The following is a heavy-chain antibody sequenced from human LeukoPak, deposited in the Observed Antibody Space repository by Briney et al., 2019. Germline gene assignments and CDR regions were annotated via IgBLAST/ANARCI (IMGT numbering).Heavy chain of an antibody. J-gene: IGHJ4*02. D-gene: IGHD2-21*02. Sequence: PGGSLRLSCAASGFTVSSNYMSWVRQAPGKGLEWVSVIYSGGSTYYADSVKGRFTISRDNSKNTLYLQMNSLRAEDTAVYYCARGPGNCGGDCYNFDYWGQGTLVTVSS. CDR3: ARGPGNCGGDCYNFDY. CDR1: GFTVSSNY. V-gene: IGHV3-66*01. CDR2: IYSGGST.